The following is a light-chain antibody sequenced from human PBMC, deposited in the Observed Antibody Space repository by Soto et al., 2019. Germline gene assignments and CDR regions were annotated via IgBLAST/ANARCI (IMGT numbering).Light chain of an antibody. CDR1: QSVLYSSNNKNY. CDR3: QQYYSTPRT. Sequence: DIVMTQSPDYLAVSLGERPTVHCNSSQSVLYSSNNKNYLAWYQQKPGQPPKLLIYWASTRESGVPDRFSGSGSGTDFTLTISSLQAEDVAVYYCQQYYSTPRTFGQGTKVDIK. V-gene: IGKV4-1*01. J-gene: IGKJ1*01. CDR2: WAS.